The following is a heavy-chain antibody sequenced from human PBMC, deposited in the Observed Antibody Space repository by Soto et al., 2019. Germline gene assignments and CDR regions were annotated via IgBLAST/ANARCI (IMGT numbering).Heavy chain of an antibody. V-gene: IGHV3-48*02. D-gene: IGHD3-10*01. J-gene: IGHJ6*02. CDR3: ARDPYYYDSGSFYGFDV. CDR2: ISSSSDTI. Sequence: GGSLRLSCEASGFSFSNYDMTWVRQAPGQGLEWVSYISSSSDTIYYVNSVKGRFNISRAHAKNSLFLPMSSLRDEDTAVYYCARDPYYYDSGSFYGFDVWGQGTTVTVSS. CDR1: GFSFSNYD.